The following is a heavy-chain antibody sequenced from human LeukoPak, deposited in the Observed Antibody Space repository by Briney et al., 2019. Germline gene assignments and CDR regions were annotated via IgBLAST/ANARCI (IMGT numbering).Heavy chain of an antibody. Sequence: GASVKVSCKASGYTFTSYGISWVRQAPGQGLEWMGWISAYNGNTNYAQKLQGRVTMTTDTSTSTAYMELRSLRSDDTAVYYCARDQLTAATPLYYYYYYGMDVWGQGTTVTVSS. D-gene: IGHD2-15*01. CDR1: GYTFTSYG. J-gene: IGHJ6*02. CDR2: ISAYNGNT. V-gene: IGHV1-18*01. CDR3: ARDQLTAATPLYYYYYYGMDV.